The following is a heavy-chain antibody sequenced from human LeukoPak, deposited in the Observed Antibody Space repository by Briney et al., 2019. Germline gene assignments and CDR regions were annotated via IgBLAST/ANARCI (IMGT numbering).Heavy chain of an antibody. CDR2: ISSGSSYI. V-gene: IGHV3-21*05. CDR3: ARGRTPSY. CDR1: GFTFSSYA. Sequence: GGSLRLSCAASGFTFSSYAMHWVRQAPGKGLERVSYISSGSSYINYADSVKGRFTISRDNAKNSLYLEMNSLRAEDTAVYHCARGRTPSYWGQGTLVTVSS. J-gene: IGHJ4*02.